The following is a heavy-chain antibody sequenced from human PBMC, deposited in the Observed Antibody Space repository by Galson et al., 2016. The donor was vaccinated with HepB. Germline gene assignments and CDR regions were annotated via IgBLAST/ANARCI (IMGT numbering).Heavy chain of an antibody. CDR3: ASAPAATESDY. CDR1: GFTFSGYW. CDR2: IKQDGSEK. D-gene: IGHD6-25*01. V-gene: IGHV3-7*01. Sequence: SLRLSSAASGFTFSGYWMTWVRQAPGKGLEWVANIKQDGSEKNYVDSVKGRFTISRDNAKNLVYLQMNSLRAEDTAMYYCASAPAATESDYWGQGTLVTVSP. J-gene: IGHJ4*02.